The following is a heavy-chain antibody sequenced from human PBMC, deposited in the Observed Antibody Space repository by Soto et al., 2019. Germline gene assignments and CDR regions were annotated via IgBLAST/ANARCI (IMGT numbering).Heavy chain of an antibody. CDR2: ISGSGGST. Sequence: EVQLLESGGGLVQPGGYLRLSCAASGFTFSSYAMSWVRQAPGKGLEWVSAISGSGGSTYYADSVKGRFTISRDNSKNTLYLQMNSLRAQDTAVYYGAKRGPAPGDYVDYWVQGTLVTVSS. D-gene: IGHD3-10*01. J-gene: IGHJ4*02. CDR3: AKRGPAPGDYVDY. V-gene: IGHV3-23*01. CDR1: GFTFSSYA.